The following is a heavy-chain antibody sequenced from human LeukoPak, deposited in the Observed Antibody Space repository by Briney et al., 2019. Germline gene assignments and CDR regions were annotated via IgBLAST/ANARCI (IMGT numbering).Heavy chain of an antibody. V-gene: IGHV3-7*03. J-gene: IGHJ4*02. Sequence: GGSLRLSCAASGFTFSSYAMSWVRQAPGKGLEWVANIKQDGSAKYYVDSVKGRFTISRDNAKNSLYLQTNSLRAEDTAVYYCARRYFDYWGQGTLVTVSS. CDR1: GFTFSSYA. CDR2: IKQDGSAK. CDR3: ARRYFDY.